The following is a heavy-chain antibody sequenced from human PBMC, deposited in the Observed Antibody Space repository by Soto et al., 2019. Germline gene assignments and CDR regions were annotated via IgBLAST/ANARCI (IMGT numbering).Heavy chain of an antibody. V-gene: IGHV4-30-4*01. CDR2: IYYSGST. Sequence: PSETLSLTCTVSGGSISSGDYYWCWIRQPPGKGLEWIGYIYYSGSTYYNPSLKSRVTISVDTSKNQFSLKLSSVTAADTAVYYCARVGGFGGTIIDYWGQGTLVTGSS. CDR3: ARVGGFGGTIIDY. CDR1: GGSISSGDYY. D-gene: IGHD3-10*01. J-gene: IGHJ4*02.